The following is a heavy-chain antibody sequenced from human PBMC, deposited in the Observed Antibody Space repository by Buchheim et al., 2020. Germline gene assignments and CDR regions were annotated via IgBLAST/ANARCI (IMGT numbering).Heavy chain of an antibody. V-gene: IGHV3-30-3*01. Sequence: QVQLVESGGGVVQPGRSLRLSCAASGFTFSSYAMHWVRQAPGKGLEWVAVISYDGSNKYYADSVKGRFTISRDNSKNTLYLQMNSLRAEDTAVYYCAREGQINYYDSSGLNWGQGTL. CDR1: GFTFSSYA. CDR3: AREGQINYYDSSGLN. D-gene: IGHD3-22*01. CDR2: ISYDGSNK. J-gene: IGHJ4*02.